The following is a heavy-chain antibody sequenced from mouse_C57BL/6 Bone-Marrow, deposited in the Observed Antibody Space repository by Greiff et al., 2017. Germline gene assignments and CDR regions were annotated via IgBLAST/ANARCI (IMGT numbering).Heavy chain of an antibody. D-gene: IGHD1-1*01. J-gene: IGHJ2*01. Sequence: EVKLVESGGGLVQPGGSLKLSCAASGFTFSDYYMYWVRQTPEKRLEWVAYISNGGGSTYYPDTVKGRFTISRDNAKNTLYLQMSRRKSEDTAMYYCARHGITGGYFDYWGQGTTLTVSS. CDR2: ISNGGGST. V-gene: IGHV5-12*01. CDR3: ARHGITGGYFDY. CDR1: GFTFSDYY.